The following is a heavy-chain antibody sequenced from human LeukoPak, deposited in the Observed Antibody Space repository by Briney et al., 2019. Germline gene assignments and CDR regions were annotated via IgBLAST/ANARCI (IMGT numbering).Heavy chain of an antibody. Sequence: ASVKVSCKASGYTFTSYDINWVRQATGQGLEWMGWMNPNSGNTGYAQKFQGRVTMTRNTSISTAYMELSSLRSEDTAVYYCARGSGTATITDFDYWGQGTLVTVSS. CDR2: MNPNSGNT. V-gene: IGHV1-8*01. D-gene: IGHD5-24*01. J-gene: IGHJ4*02. CDR1: GYTFTSYD. CDR3: ARGSGTATITDFDY.